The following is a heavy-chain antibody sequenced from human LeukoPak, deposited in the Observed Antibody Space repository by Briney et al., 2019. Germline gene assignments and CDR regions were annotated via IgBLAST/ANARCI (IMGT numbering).Heavy chain of an antibody. CDR2: ISGSGGST. CDR3: AKTDSSSWYVSNWFDP. Sequence: GGSLRLSCAASGFTFSSYAMSWVRQAPGKGLEWVSAISGSGGSTYYADSVKGRFTISRDNSKNTLYLQMNSLRVEDTAVYYCAKTDSSSWYVSNWFDPWGQGTLVTVSS. J-gene: IGHJ5*02. V-gene: IGHV3-23*01. D-gene: IGHD6-13*01. CDR1: GFTFSSYA.